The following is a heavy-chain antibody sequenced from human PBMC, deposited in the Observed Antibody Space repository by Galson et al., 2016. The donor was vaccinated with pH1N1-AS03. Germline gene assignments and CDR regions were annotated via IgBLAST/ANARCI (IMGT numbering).Heavy chain of an antibody. D-gene: IGHD1-26*01. Sequence: VKVSCKASGYIFTGFYVHWVRQAPGQGLEWMGWINTDSGVTNYAQKFEAWVTMTRDTSVSTAYMELYGLKSDDTAVYYCARDPRGPCSSATCATTYYFGMDVWGQGTTVIVSS. J-gene: IGHJ6*02. CDR2: INTDSGVT. CDR1: GYIFTGFY. V-gene: IGHV1-2*04. CDR3: ARDPRGPCSSATCATTYYFGMDV.